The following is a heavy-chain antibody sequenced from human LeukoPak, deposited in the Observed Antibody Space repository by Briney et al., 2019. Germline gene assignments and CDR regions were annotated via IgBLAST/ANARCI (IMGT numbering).Heavy chain of an antibody. D-gene: IGHD4-23*01. CDR3: ARERDGVNSLDY. CDR2: IYYSGST. J-gene: IGHJ4*02. Sequence: TAVTLSLTCTVSGGSVSGYYWSWIRQPPGKGLEWIGYIYYSGSTNCNPSLKSRVTIPVDTSKSQFSLKLSSVTAADTAVYYCARERDGVNSLDYWGQGTLVSVSS. CDR1: GGSVSGYY. V-gene: IGHV4-59*02.